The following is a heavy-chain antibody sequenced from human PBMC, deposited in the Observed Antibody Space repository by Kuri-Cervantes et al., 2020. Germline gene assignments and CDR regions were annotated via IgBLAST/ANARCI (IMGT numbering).Heavy chain of an antibody. D-gene: IGHD4-17*01. CDR3: ARAKTTVTTLFDY. V-gene: IGHV4-4*02. CDR1: GGPISSSNW. CDR2: LYHSGST. Sequence: GSLRLSCAVSGGPISSSNWWTWVRQPPGMGLEWIGELYHSGSTNYNPSLKSRVTISVDTSKNQFSPKLSSVTAADTAVYYCARAKTTVTTLFDYWGQGTLVTVSS. J-gene: IGHJ4*02.